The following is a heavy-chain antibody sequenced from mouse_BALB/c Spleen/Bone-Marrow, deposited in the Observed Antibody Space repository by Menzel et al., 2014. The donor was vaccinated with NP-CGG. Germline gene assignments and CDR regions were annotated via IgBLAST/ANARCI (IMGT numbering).Heavy chain of an antibody. CDR3: ARGGGYDGYYGLAY. D-gene: IGHD2-3*01. Sequence: DVKLQESGPELVKPGASVKISRKASGYTFTDYNMHWVKQSHGKSLEWIGYIYPYNGGTGYNQKFKSKATLTVDNSSSTAYMELRSLTSEDSAVYYCARGGGYDGYYGLAYWGQGTLVTVSA. CDR2: IYPYNGGT. CDR1: GYTFTDYN. V-gene: IGHV1S29*02. J-gene: IGHJ3*01.